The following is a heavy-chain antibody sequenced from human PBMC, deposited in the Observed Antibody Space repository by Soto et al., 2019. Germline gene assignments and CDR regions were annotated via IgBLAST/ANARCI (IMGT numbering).Heavy chain of an antibody. CDR1: GYTFTNFG. D-gene: IGHD3-22*01. CDR3: ASTSSSGYYYGY. J-gene: IGHJ4*02. V-gene: IGHV1-3*01. Sequence: GASVKVSCKTSGYTFTNFGLSWVRQAPGQCLEWMGWINACNGNTKYSQKFQGRVTITRDTSASTAYMELSSLISEDTAVYYCASTSSSGYYYGYWGQGTLVTVSS. CDR2: INACNGNT.